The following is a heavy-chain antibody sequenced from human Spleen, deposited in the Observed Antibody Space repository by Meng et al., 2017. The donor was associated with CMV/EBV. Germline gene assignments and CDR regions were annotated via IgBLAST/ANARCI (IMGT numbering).Heavy chain of an antibody. Sequence: PQLQGSRPRRAKAPVPLSLTCTVSGGAISSNSDSWGCIRQPPGSGLVWSGSIYYSGRTYYNPSLKSRVTISVDTSKNQFSLKLSSVTAADTAVYYCARVPQLVPFDYWGQGTLVTVSS. CDR1: GGAISSNSDS. V-gene: IGHV4-39*07. J-gene: IGHJ4*02. D-gene: IGHD6-13*01. CDR2: IYYSGRT. CDR3: ARVPQLVPFDY.